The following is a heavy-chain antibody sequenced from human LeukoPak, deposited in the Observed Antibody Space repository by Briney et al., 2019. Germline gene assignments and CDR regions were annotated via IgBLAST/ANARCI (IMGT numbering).Heavy chain of an antibody. J-gene: IGHJ4*02. CDR2: FDGTT. D-gene: IGHD1-26*01. V-gene: IGHV3-23*01. CDR3: AKDSGTYYKDFDY. CDR1: GFTFSSYA. Sequence: GGSLRLSCAASGFTFSSYAMSWVRQAPGKGLEWVSTFDGTTYYADSVKGRFTISRDNSKNTLYLVMNSLRAEDTAVYYCAKDSGTYYKDFDYWGQGTLVTVSS.